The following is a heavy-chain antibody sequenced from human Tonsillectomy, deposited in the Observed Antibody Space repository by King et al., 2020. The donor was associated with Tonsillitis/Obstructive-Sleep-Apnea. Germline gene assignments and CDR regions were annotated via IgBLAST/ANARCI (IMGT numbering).Heavy chain of an antibody. Sequence: VQLVESGAEVKKPGASVKVSCKASGYSFTNYGISWVRQAPGQGLEWMGWISGYNGNTNYAQNLQGRVTMTADTSTSTAYMELRRLRSDDTAVYYCARGGYSNYVDYWGQGTRVTVSS. V-gene: IGHV1-18*01. J-gene: IGHJ4*02. CDR1: GYSFTNYG. CDR2: ISGYNGNT. D-gene: IGHD5-18*01. CDR3: ARGGYSNYVDY.